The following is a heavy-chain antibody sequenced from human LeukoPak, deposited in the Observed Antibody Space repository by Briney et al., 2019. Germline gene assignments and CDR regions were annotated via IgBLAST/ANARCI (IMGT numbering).Heavy chain of an antibody. D-gene: IGHD3-22*01. Sequence: SVKVSCKASGGTFSSYAISWLRQAPGQELEWMGGIIPIFGTANYAQKFQGRVTITTDESTSTAYMELSSLRSEDTAVYYCARDSYDSSGYSDYWGQGTLVTVSS. J-gene: IGHJ4*02. CDR1: GGTFSSYA. CDR3: ARDSYDSSGYSDY. V-gene: IGHV1-69*05. CDR2: IIPIFGTA.